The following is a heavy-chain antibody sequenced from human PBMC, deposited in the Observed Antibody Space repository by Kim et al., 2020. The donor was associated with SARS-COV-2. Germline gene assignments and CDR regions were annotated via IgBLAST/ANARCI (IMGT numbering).Heavy chain of an antibody. V-gene: IGHV3-53*01. CDR2: ISRGGDA. Sequence: GGSLRLSCAVSGFSINARYMGWVRQAPGKGLECVAVISRGGDARYADSVKGRFTISRDISKNTVWLEMNNLRVEDTAVYYCHTGGGYGMDVWGQGTTVT. CDR3: HTGGGYGMDV. J-gene: IGHJ6*02. D-gene: IGHD2-15*01. CDR1: GFSINARY.